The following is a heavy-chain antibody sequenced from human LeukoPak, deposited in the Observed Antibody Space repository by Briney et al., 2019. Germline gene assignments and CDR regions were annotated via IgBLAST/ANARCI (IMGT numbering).Heavy chain of an antibody. J-gene: IGHJ4*02. Sequence: GGSLRLSCAASGFTFDDYAMHWVRQAPEKGLEWVSGISWNSGSIGYADSVKGRFTLSRDNSKNTLYLQMNSLRAEDTAVYYCAKKKTDYSYPSSFDYWGQGTLVTVSS. CDR2: ISWNSGSI. CDR1: GFTFDDYA. CDR3: AKKKTDYSYPSSFDY. D-gene: IGHD4-11*01. V-gene: IGHV3-9*01.